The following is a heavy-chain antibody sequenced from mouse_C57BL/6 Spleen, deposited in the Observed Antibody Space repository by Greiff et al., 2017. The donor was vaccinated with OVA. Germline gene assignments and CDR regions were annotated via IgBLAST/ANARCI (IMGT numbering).Heavy chain of an antibody. CDR1: GYTFTSYG. CDR3: ANYYGSTFDY. D-gene: IGHD1-1*01. CDR2: IYPRSGNT. Sequence: QVQLKESGAELARPGASVKLSCKASGYTFTSYGISWVKQRTGQGLEWIGEIYPRSGNTYYNEKFKGKATLTADKSSSTAYMELRSLTSEDSAVYFCANYYGSTFDYWGQGTTLTVSS. V-gene: IGHV1-81*01. J-gene: IGHJ2*01.